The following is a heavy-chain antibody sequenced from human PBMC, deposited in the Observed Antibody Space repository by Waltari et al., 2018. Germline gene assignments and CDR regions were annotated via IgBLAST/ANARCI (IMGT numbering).Heavy chain of an antibody. CDR3: AKGPYCSGGNCYQPYFDY. CDR1: GLPFSNYV. V-gene: IGHV3-23*01. J-gene: IGHJ4*02. CDR2: ISAGGDVT. D-gene: IGHD2-15*01. Sequence: EVQLLESGGGLVQPGGSLRLSWVASGLPFSNYVMNWVRQAPGKGLEWVSAISAGGDVTYYADSVKGRFTISTDNSKNTLYLQMNSLRAEDTAVYYCAKGPYCSGGNCYQPYFDYWGQGTLVTVSS.